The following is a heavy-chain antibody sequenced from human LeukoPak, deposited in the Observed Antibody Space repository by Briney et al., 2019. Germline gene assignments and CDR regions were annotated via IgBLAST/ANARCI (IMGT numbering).Heavy chain of an antibody. CDR1: GNSFTSYW. CDR3: TTLYYYSISTSWTPEYYGMDV. CDR2: IYPGDSDT. J-gene: IGHJ6*02. D-gene: IGHD2-2*01. Sequence: GESLKISCKGSGNSFTSYWIAWVRQMPGKGLEWMGIIYPGDSDTRYSPSFQGQVTISADKSISTAYLQWSSLKASDTAMYYCTTLYYYSISTSWTPEYYGMDVWGQGTTVTVSS. V-gene: IGHV5-51*01.